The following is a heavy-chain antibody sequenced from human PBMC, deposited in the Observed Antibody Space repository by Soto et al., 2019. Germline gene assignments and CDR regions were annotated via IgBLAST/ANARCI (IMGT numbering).Heavy chain of an antibody. CDR1: GGTFSSYA. CDR2: IITNNGKT. J-gene: IGHJ6*02. D-gene: IGHD2-15*01. CDR3: TREGSAPYCYYGMDA. V-gene: IGHV1-18*01. Sequence: ASVKVSCKASGGTFSSYAISWVRQAPGQGLEWMGWIITNNGKTNYAQNLQGRVTMTADTSTNTAYMELRSLRSDDTAIYYCTREGSAPYCYYGMDAWGQGTTVTVS.